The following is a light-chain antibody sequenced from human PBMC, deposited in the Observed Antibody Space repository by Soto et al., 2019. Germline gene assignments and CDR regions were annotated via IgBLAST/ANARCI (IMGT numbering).Light chain of an antibody. CDR2: DAS. CDR1: QDIGKR. J-gene: IGKJ4*01. CDR3: QQYDTLLT. Sequence: DLQMTQSPSSLSASVGGRVTITCQASQDIGKRLNWYQQKPGKAPKVLIYDASYLETGVPSRFSGRGSGTDFTFTISSLQPEDIATYYCQQYDTLLTFGGGTKVEMK. V-gene: IGKV1-33*01.